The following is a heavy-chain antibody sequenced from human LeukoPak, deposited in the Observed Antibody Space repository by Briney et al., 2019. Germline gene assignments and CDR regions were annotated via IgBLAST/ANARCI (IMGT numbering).Heavy chain of an antibody. Sequence: SETLSLTCSVSGGSISSYYWSWIRQPPGKGLEWIGQIYYSGSTNYNPSLKSRVTISVDTSKNQFSLNLSSVTAADTALYYCVRGFTLFDPWGQGTLVTVSS. CDR3: VRGFTLFDP. CDR2: IYYSGST. V-gene: IGHV4-59*01. J-gene: IGHJ5*02. CDR1: GGSISSYY. D-gene: IGHD2/OR15-2a*01.